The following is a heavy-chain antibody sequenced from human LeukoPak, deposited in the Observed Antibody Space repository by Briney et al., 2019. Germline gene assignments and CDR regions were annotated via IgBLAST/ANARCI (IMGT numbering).Heavy chain of an antibody. CDR2: ISSSSSTI. CDR1: ELTFSSYS. Sequence: GGSLRPSWAASELTFSSYSMNWVRKAPGKGLEWVSYISSSSSTIYYADSVKGRFTISRDNAKNSLYLQMNSLRAEDTAVYYCARATAAGVFDYWGQGTLVTVSS. CDR3: ARATAAGVFDY. V-gene: IGHV3-48*01. J-gene: IGHJ4*02. D-gene: IGHD6-13*01.